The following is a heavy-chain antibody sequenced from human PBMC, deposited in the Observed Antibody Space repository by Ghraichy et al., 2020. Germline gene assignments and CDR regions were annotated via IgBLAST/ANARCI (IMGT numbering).Heavy chain of an antibody. Sequence: SCAASGFTFSSYSMNWVRQAPGKGLEWVSSISSSSSYIYYADSVKGRFTISRDNAKNSLYLQMNSLRAEDTAVYYCARDGYYYDSSGYYSELYYFDYWGQGTLVTVSS. CDR1: GFTFSSYS. CDR3: ARDGYYYDSSGYYSELYYFDY. D-gene: IGHD3-22*01. V-gene: IGHV3-21*01. CDR2: ISSSSSYI. J-gene: IGHJ4*02.